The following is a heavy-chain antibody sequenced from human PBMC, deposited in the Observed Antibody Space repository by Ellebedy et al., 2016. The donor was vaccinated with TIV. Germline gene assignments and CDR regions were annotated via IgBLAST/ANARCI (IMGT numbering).Heavy chain of an antibody. CDR2: ISYDGSDK. V-gene: IGHV3-30*19. J-gene: IGHJ4*02. D-gene: IGHD2-21*02. CDR3: ARGGVPMVTIDY. CDR1: GFSFRNYG. Sequence: GESLKISXAASGFSFRNYGMHWVRQAPGKGLQWVAVISYDGSDKYYADSVKGRFTISRDNSKNTLYLQMNSLRPEDTAVYYCARGGVPMVTIDYWGQGTLVTVSS.